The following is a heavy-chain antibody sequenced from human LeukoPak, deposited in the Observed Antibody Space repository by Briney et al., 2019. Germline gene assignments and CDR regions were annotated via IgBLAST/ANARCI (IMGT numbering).Heavy chain of an antibody. Sequence: SETLSLTCSVSGGSLSSRNYYWGWIRQPPGKGLEWIGSISYSGSTYYNPSLQSRVTILVATSKNQFSLGVSSVTAADTALYYCARHLAYDFWSGPSPSFDYWGQGALVTVSS. J-gene: IGHJ4*02. CDR1: GGSLSSRNYY. CDR3: ARHLAYDFWSGPSPSFDY. D-gene: IGHD3-3*01. CDR2: ISYSGST. V-gene: IGHV4-39*01.